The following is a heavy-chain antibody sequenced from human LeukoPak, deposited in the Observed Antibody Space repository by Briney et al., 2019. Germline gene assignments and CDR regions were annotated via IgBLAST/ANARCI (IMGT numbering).Heavy chain of an antibody. D-gene: IGHD2-2*01. CDR3: ARDDIIGYCSSTSCYANWFDP. CDR2: IYYSGST. V-gene: IGHV4-39*07. Sequence: SETLSLTCTVSGGSISSSSYYWGWIRQPPGKGLEWIGSIYYSGSTYYNPSLKSRVTISVDTSKNQLSLKLSSVTAADTAVYYCARDDIIGYCSSTSCYANWFDPWGQGTLVTVSS. CDR1: GGSISSSSYY. J-gene: IGHJ5*02.